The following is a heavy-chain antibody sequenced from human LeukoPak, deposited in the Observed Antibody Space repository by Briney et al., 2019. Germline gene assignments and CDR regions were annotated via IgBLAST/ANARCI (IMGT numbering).Heavy chain of an antibody. CDR2: IYYSGST. CDR1: GGSISNKY. D-gene: IGHD3-10*01. V-gene: IGHV4-59*01. Sequence: SETLSLTCTVSGGSISNKYWSWIRQPPGKGLEWIGYIYYSGSTNYNPSLKSRVTILVDTSKNQFSLKLSSVTAADTAVYYCARVEEGYGSGRRENYYYYYMNVWGKGTTVTLSS. CDR3: ARVEEGYGSGRRENYYYYYMNV. J-gene: IGHJ6*03.